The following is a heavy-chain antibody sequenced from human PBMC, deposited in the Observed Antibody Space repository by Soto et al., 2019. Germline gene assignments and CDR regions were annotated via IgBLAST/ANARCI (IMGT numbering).Heavy chain of an antibody. V-gene: IGHV2-5*02. D-gene: IGHD3-10*01. J-gene: IGHJ6*02. CDR1: GFSLTRGVA. Sequence: QITLKESGPTLVKPTQTLTLTCTFSGFSLTRGVAVGWIRQPPGKALEWLGIIYWDDDKRYSPSLKSRLTITXDXXINQVVLTMATLGPVDTATYYCTRDSYGSGYGMDVWGQGTTVTVSS. CDR3: TRDSYGSGYGMDV. CDR2: IYWDDDK.